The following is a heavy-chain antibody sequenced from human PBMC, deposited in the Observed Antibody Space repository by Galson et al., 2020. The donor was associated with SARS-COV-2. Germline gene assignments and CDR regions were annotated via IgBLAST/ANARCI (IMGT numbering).Heavy chain of an antibody. D-gene: IGHD1-26*01. CDR2: IYHSGST. CDR3: VLRMVGATWFDP. J-gene: IGHJ5*02. Sequence: SETLSLTCAVSGGSISSSNWWSWVRQPPGKGLEWIGEIYHSGSTNYNPSLKSRVTISVDKSKNQFSLKLSSVTAADTAVYYCVLRMVGATWFDPWGQGTLVTVSS. CDR1: GGSISSSNW. V-gene: IGHV4-4*02.